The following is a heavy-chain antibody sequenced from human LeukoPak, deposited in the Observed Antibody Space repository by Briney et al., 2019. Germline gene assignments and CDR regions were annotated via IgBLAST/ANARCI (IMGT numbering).Heavy chain of an antibody. CDR2: INPNTGGT. J-gene: IGHJ6*03. D-gene: IGHD6-6*01. CDR1: GYTFTSYD. V-gene: IGHV1-2*02. CDR3: AREKEYSSSTRYSYYYFMDV. Sequence: GASVKVSCKASGYTFTSYDINWVRQATGQGLEWMGWINPNTGGTNYAQKFQGRVTMTRDTSISTAYMELSRLRSDDTAVYYCAREKEYSSSTRYSYYYFMDVWGKGTTVTVS.